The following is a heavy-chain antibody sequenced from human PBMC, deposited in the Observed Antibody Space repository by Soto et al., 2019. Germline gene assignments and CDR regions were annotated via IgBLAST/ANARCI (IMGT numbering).Heavy chain of an antibody. CDR2: ISAYNGNT. Sequence: GASVKVSCKASGYTFTSYGISWVRQAPGQGLEWMGWISAYNGNTNYAQKLQGRVTMTTDTSTSTAYMELRSLRSDDTAVYYFVLVRSDWLFRYYHYYMAVWGKGTTVTVSS. J-gene: IGHJ6*03. CDR3: VLVRSDWLFRYYHYYMAV. D-gene: IGHD3-9*01. CDR1: GYTFTSYG. V-gene: IGHV1-18*01.